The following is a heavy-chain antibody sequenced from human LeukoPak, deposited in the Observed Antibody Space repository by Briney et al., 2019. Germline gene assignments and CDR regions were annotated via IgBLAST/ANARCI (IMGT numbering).Heavy chain of an antibody. D-gene: IGHD3-3*01. J-gene: IGHJ4*02. V-gene: IGHV3-9*01. CDR3: AIERITIFGVVSDQFDY. CDR1: GFTFDDYA. Sequence: GRSLRLSCAASGFTFDDYAMHWVRQAPGKGLEWVSGISWNSGSIGYADSVKGRFTISRDNAKNSLYLQMNSLRAEDTALYYCAIERITIFGVVSDQFDYWGQGTLVTVSS. CDR2: ISWNSGSI.